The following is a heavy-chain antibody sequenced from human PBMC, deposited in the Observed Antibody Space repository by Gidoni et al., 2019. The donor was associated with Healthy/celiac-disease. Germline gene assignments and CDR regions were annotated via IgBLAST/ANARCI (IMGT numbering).Heavy chain of an antibody. V-gene: IGHV3-30*18. CDR1: GFPFRTCG. D-gene: IGHD3-22*01. CDR2: ISYDGSNK. J-gene: IGHJ4*02. Sequence: VQLVESGGGVVQPGRSLSLPCAASGFPFRTCGLHWVRQAPGKGLEWVAVISYDGSNKYYADSVKGRFTISRDNSKNTLYLQMNSLRAEDTAVYYCAKDLYDAYYYDSKVIDYWGQGTLVTVSS. CDR3: AKDLYDAYYYDSKVIDY.